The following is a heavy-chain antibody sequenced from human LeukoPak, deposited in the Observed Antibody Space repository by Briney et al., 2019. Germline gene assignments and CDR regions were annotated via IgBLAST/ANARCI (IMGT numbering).Heavy chain of an antibody. CDR2: IYTSGST. CDR3: AREPGYSGSSDY. CDR1: GGSISSYY. D-gene: IGHD3-9*01. Sequence: SETLSLTCTVSGGSISSYYWSWIRQPAGKGLEWIGRIYTSGSTNYNPSLKSRGTISVDKSKNQFSLKLSSVTAADTAVYYCAREPGYSGSSDYWGRGTRVTVSS. V-gene: IGHV4-4*07. J-gene: IGHJ4*02.